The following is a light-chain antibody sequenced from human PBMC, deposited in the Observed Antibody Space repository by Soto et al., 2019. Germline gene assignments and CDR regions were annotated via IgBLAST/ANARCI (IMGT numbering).Light chain of an antibody. J-gene: IGKJ2*01. CDR1: QSGFYSSNNKNY. V-gene: IGKV4-1*01. CDR2: WTS. CDR3: DQYYSLPYT. Sequence: DIVMTQSPDSLALSLGERATINCRSSQSGFYSSNNKNYLAWYQQKPGHPPKLLIYWTSTRETGVPDRLSGSGSAADFTLTSSSLPAEGVEVDYCDQYYSLPYTFGQGTKLESK.